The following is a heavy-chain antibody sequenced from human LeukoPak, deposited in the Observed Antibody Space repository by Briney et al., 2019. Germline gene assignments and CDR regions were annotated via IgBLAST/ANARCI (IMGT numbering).Heavy chain of an antibody. CDR2: IRYDGSNK. V-gene: IGHV3-30*02. J-gene: IGHJ6*03. D-gene: IGHD6-13*01. CDR3: WGNRAAGLYYYYYYMDV. CDR1: GFTFSSYG. Sequence: GGSLRLSCAASGFTFSSYGMSWVRQAPGKGLEWVAFIRYDGSNKYYADSVKGRFTISRDNSKNTLYLQMNSLRAEDTAVYYCWGNRAAGLYYYYYYMDVWGKGTTVTISS.